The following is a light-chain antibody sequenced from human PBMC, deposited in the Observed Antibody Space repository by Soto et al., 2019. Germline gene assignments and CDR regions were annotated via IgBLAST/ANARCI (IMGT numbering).Light chain of an antibody. CDR3: QQYGSSPPT. V-gene: IGKV3-20*01. Sequence: EIVLTQSPGTLSLSPGERATLSCRASQSVNSNYLAWYRRKPGQAPSLLIYGASTRATGIPGRFSGSGSGTDFTRTITRLEPEDFAVYYCQQYGSSPPTFGQGTKVEIK. CDR1: QSVNSNY. CDR2: GAS. J-gene: IGKJ1*01.